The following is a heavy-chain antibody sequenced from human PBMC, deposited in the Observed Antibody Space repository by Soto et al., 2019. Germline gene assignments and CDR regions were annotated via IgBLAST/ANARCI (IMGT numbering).Heavy chain of an antibody. CDR2: ISAYNGNI. CDR1: AYTFTNYG. CDR3: ARSGSSGNLREFAS. V-gene: IGHV1-18*01. J-gene: IGHJ4*02. D-gene: IGHD6-13*01. Sequence: QVQLVQSGGEVKKPGASVKVSCKASAYTFTNYGISWVRQAPGQGLEWMGWISAYNGNINYAQKFRGRVTMTTDPSTSSAYVGVRSPRSDDTAVYYCARSGSSGNLREFASWGQGPLVTVSS.